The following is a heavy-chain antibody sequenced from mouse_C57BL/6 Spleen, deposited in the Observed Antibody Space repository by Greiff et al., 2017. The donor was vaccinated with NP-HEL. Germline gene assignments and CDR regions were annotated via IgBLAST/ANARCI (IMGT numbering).Heavy chain of an antibody. J-gene: IGHJ3*01. CDR2: INPSTGGT. CDR3: ARSRSSQH. V-gene: IGHV1-42*01. Sequence: VQLKESGPELVKPGASVKISCKASGYSFTGYYMNWVKQSPEKSLEWIGEINPSTGGTTYNQKFKAKATLTVDKSSSTAYMQLKSLTSEDSAVYYCARSRSSQHWGQGTLVTVSA. CDR1: GYSFTGYY.